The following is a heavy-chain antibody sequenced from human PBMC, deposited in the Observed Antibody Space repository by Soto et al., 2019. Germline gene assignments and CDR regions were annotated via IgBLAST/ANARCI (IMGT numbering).Heavy chain of an antibody. Sequence: ASVKVSCKASGYTFATYGISWVRQAPGQGLEWMGWITPVNGDTNYAQKFQGRVTLTTETSTSTAYMEVRTLRSDDTAVYYCARLDPCSGGFCYSRPIDYWGQGTLVTVSS. CDR3: ARLDPCSGGFCYSRPIDY. D-gene: IGHD2-15*01. CDR2: ITPVNGDT. V-gene: IGHV1-18*01. CDR1: GYTFATYG. J-gene: IGHJ4*02.